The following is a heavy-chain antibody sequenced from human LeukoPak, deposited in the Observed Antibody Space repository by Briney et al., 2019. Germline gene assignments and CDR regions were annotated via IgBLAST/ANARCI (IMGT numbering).Heavy chain of an antibody. CDR2: INPSGGTT. CDR3: AKCRVSSSGSADY. J-gene: IGHJ4*02. V-gene: IGHV1-46*01. CDR1: GYTLTNYY. Sequence: ASVKVSCKASGYTLTNYYIHWVRQAPGQGFEWMGIINPSGGTTTYAQKFQGRVTMTRDTSTSTVYMELYSLRSEDTAVYYCAKCRVSSSGSADYWGQGTLVTVSS. D-gene: IGHD3-22*01.